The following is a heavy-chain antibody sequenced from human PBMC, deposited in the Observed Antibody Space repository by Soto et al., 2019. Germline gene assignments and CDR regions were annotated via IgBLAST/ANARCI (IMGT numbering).Heavy chain of an antibody. D-gene: IGHD6-6*01. V-gene: IGHV3-7*03. Sequence: EVQLVESGGGLVQPGGSLRLSCAASGFTFSSYWMSWVRQAPGKGLEWVANIKQDGSEKYYVDSVKGRFTISRDNAKNSRYRQMNSLGAGDTAVYSCAREGRGGVRQLVRWGYYYYGMDVWGQGTTVTVSS. J-gene: IGHJ6*02. CDR1: GFTFSSYW. CDR2: IKQDGSEK. CDR3: AREGRGGVRQLVRWGYYYYGMDV.